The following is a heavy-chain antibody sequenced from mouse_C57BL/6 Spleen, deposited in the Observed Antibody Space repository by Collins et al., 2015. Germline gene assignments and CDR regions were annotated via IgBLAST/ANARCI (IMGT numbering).Heavy chain of an antibody. CDR3: AREEGNSAMDY. CDR2: INPYNDGT. J-gene: IGHJ4*01. CDR1: GYTFTSYV. V-gene: IGHV1-14*01. Sequence: EVQLQQSGPELVKPGASVKMSCKASGYTFTSYVMHWVKQKPGQGLEWIGYINPYNDGTKYNEKFKGKATLTSDKSSSTAYMELSSLTSEDSAVYYCAREEGNSAMDYWGQGTSVTVSS.